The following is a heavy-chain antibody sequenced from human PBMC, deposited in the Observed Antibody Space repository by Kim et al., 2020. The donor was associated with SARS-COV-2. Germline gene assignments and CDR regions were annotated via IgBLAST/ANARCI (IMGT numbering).Heavy chain of an antibody. V-gene: IGHV1-2*02. CDR2: INPNSGGT. CDR1: GYTFTGYY. D-gene: IGHD6-6*01. CDR3: ARAGPSSSNPYYYYGMDV. J-gene: IGHJ6*02. Sequence: ASVKVSCKASGYTFTGYYMHWVRQAPGQGLEWMGWINPNSGGTNYAQKFQGRVTMTRDTSISTAYMELSRLRSDDTAVYYCARAGPSSSNPYYYYGMDVWGQGTTVTVSS.